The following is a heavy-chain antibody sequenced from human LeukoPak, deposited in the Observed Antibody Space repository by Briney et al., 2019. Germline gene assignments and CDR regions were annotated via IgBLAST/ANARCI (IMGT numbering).Heavy chain of an antibody. CDR1: GFTFSSYW. CDR2: ISSSGSTI. CDR3: ARGRAHSILHDYGDYVGWFDP. Sequence: QPGGSLRLSCAASGFTFSSYWMHWVRQAPGKGLEWVSYISSSGSTIYYADSVKGRFTISRDNAKNSLYLQMNSLRAEDTAVYYCARGRAHSILHDYGDYVGWFDPWGQGTLVTVSS. J-gene: IGHJ5*02. D-gene: IGHD4-17*01. V-gene: IGHV3-48*04.